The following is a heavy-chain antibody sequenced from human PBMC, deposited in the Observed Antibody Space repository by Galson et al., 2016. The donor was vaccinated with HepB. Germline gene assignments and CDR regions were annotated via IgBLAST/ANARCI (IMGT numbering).Heavy chain of an antibody. V-gene: IGHV6-1*01. CDR2: TFYRSTWEN. J-gene: IGHJ6*02. CDR1: GDSVSNNGAA. D-gene: IGHD3-10*01. Sequence: CAISGDSVSNNGAAWDWIRQSPSRGLEWLGRTFYRSTWENHYAGSVKNRITISPDTSRNQFSLHLNSVTPEDTAVYYCARAVMLGRGMDVWGQGTTVTVSS. CDR3: ARAVMLGRGMDV.